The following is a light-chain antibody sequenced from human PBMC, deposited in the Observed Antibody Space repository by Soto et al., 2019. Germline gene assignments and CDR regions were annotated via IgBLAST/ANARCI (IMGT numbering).Light chain of an antibody. V-gene: IGKV3-20*01. CDR2: GAS. CDR3: QQYGRSPPFT. Sequence: EIVLTQSPGTLSLSPGERATLSCRASQSVSSTYIAWYQQNPGRAPRLLIYGASSRATGIPDRFSGSGSGTDFALTIIRLEPEDFAVYFCQQYGRSPPFTFGQGTKVEIK. CDR1: QSVSSTY. J-gene: IGKJ2*01.